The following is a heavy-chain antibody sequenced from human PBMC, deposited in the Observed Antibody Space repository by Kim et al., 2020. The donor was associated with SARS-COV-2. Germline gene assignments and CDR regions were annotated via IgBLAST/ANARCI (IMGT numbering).Heavy chain of an antibody. J-gene: IGHJ4*02. CDR1: GFTFSNYW. CDR2: ITSKADGGAT. Sequence: GGSLRLSCAASGFTFSNYWMSWVRQAPGKGLEWVGRITSKADGGATDYAATVKGRFTISSDDSKNTLDLHMNSLNTEDTAVYYCTMTYGHKVFDYWGQGTLVTVSS. V-gene: IGHV3-15*01. CDR3: TMTYGHKVFDY. D-gene: IGHD4-17*01.